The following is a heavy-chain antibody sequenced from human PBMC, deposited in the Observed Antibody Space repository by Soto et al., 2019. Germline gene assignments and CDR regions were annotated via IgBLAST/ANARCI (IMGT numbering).Heavy chain of an antibody. J-gene: IGHJ6*02. CDR1: GFSFSMFA. Sequence: GGSLRLSCAASGFSFSMFAMNWVRQTPGKGLEWVSSISSSSSYIYYADSVKGRFTISRDNAKDSLYLQMNSLRAEDTAVYYCASHAGGFGELLYYYYYYGMDVWGQGTTVTVSS. CDR2: ISSSSSYI. CDR3: ASHAGGFGELLYYYYYYGMDV. D-gene: IGHD3-10*01. V-gene: IGHV3-21*01.